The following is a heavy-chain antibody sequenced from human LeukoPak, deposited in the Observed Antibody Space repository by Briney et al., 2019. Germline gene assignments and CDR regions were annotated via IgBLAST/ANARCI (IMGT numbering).Heavy chain of an antibody. D-gene: IGHD6-13*01. J-gene: IGHJ3*02. CDR1: GFTFSSYS. CDR3: ARVEQQVADAFDI. Sequence: GGSLRLSCAASGFTFSSYSMNWVRHAPGKGLGWVSSISSSSSYIYYADSVKGRFTISRDNANNSLYLQMNSLGAEDTAVCYCARVEQQVADAFDIWGQGTMVTVSS. CDR2: ISSSSSYI. V-gene: IGHV3-21*01.